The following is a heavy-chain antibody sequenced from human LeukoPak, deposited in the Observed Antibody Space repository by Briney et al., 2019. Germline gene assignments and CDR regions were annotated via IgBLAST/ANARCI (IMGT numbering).Heavy chain of an antibody. V-gene: IGHV3-23*01. D-gene: IGHD2-2*01. CDR3: ATGYCSSTSCVDY. CDR1: GFTFSSYA. J-gene: IGHJ4*02. CDR2: ISGSGGST. Sequence: GGSLRLSCAASGFTFSSYAMSWVRQAPGKGLEWVSAISGSGGSTYYADSVKGRFTSSRDSSKNTLYLQMNSLRAEDTAVYYCATGYCSSTSCVDYWGQGTLVTVSS.